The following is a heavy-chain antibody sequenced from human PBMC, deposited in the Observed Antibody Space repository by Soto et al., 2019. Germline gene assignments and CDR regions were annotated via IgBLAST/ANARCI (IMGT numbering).Heavy chain of an antibody. CDR1: GFTFSSYA. V-gene: IGHV3-30-3*01. CDR2: ISYDGSNK. J-gene: IGHJ6*02. CDR3: ARDCPPDTAMVYYYYYGMDV. D-gene: IGHD5-18*01. Sequence: GGSLRLACAASGFTFSSYAMHWVRQAPGKGLEWVAVISYDGSNKYYADSVKGRFTISRDNSKNTLYLQMNSLRAEDTAVYYFARDCPPDTAMVYYYYYGMDVWGQGTTVTVSS.